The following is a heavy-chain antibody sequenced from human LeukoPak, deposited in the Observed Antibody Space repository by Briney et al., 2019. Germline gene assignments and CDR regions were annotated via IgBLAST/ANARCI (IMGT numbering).Heavy chain of an antibody. CDR1: GFTFSSYW. CDR3: ARGLYSSDWYEGSFDY. J-gene: IGHJ4*02. D-gene: IGHD6-19*01. Sequence: GGSLRLSCAASGFTFSSYWMSWVRQAPGKGLEWVANIKQDGSEKYYVDSVKGRFTISRDNAKNSLYLQMNSLRAEDTAVYYCARGLYSSDWYEGSFDYWGQGTLVTVSS. CDR2: IKQDGSEK. V-gene: IGHV3-7*01.